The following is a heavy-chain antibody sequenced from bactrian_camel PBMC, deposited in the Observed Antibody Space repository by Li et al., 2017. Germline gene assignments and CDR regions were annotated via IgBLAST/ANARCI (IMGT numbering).Heavy chain of an antibody. CDR1: GSTYSSYC. J-gene: IGHJ4*01. Sequence: HVQLVESGGGSVQAGGSLRLSCQASGSTYSSYCMGWFRQAPGRAREGVALIYTRDQSAYYLDSVKGRFTVSLDNAKNTLYLQMNSPRPEDTAMYYCAASLGKTYCSEAYFLSRLRPNFGFMGQGTQVTVS. CDR2: IYTRDQSA. V-gene: IGHV3S1*01. D-gene: IGHD2*01.